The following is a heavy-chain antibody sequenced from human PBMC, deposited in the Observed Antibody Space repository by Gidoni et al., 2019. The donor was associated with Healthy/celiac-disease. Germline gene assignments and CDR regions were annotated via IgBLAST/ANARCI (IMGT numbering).Heavy chain of an antibody. Sequence: QVQLVASGGGVVQPGRSLRLSCAASGFTFSSYGMHWVRQAPGKGLEWVEVIWYDVSNKYYADSVKGRFTISRDNSKNTLYLQMNSLRAEDTAVYYCARDLRPAAMRSYYYYGMDVWGQGTTVTVSS. D-gene: IGHD2-2*01. CDR3: ARDLRPAAMRSYYYYGMDV. V-gene: IGHV3-33*01. CDR2: IWYDVSNK. J-gene: IGHJ6*02. CDR1: GFTFSSYG.